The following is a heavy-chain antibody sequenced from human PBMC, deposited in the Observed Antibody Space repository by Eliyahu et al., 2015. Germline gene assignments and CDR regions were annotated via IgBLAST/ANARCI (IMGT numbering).Heavy chain of an antibody. D-gene: IGHD4-23*01. Sequence: EVRVVESGGGLIQPGGSLRLSCAASGFNVKNNHMTWVRQAPGKRLEWVSGINNDDTTHYADSVEGRFTISRDNSKNTVYLQTSSLRAEDTAVYYCSGFGGNSVWGPGTLVIVSS. V-gene: IGHV3-53*01. J-gene: IGHJ4*02. CDR1: GFNVKNNH. CDR3: SGFGGNSV. CDR2: INNDDTT.